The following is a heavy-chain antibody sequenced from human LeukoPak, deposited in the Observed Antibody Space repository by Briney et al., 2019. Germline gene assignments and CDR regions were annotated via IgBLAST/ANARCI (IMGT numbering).Heavy chain of an antibody. CDR3: ARHSAVTTFIFDY. Sequence: SETLSLTCTVSGGSISSSYYYWGWIRQPPGKGLEWIGSIFYSGSTYYNPSLKSRVTISLDTSKNQFSPRLSSVTAADTAVYYCARHSAVTTFIFDYWGQGTLVTVSS. CDR2: IFYSGST. CDR1: GGSISSSYYY. D-gene: IGHD4-17*01. V-gene: IGHV4-39*01. J-gene: IGHJ4*02.